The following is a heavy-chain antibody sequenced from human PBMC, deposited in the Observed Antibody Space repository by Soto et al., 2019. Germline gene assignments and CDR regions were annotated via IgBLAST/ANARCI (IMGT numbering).Heavy chain of an antibody. CDR1: GGSISSYY. D-gene: IGHD1-26*01. CDR3: ARGRPSVGAILDLGEFSY. V-gene: IGHV4-4*07. CDR2: IYTSGST. Sequence: SQTLCLTCTVSGGSISSYYWSWIRQPAGKGLEWIGRIYTSGSTNYNPSLKSRVTMSVDTSKNQFSLKLSSVTAADTAVYYSARGRPSVGAILDLGEFSYRGRGSLDPVSS. J-gene: IGHJ4*02.